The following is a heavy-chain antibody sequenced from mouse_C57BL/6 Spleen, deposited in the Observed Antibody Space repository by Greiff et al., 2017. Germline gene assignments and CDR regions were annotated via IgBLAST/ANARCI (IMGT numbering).Heavy chain of an antibody. CDR2: INPSTGGT. J-gene: IGHJ4*01. CDR1: GYSFTGYY. CDR3: ASTWTYYAMDY. V-gene: IGHV1-42*01. Sequence: VQLQQSGPELVKPGASVKISCKASGYSFTGYYMNWVKQSPEKSLEWIGEINPSTGGTTYNQKFKAKATLTVDKSSSTAYMQLKSLTSEDSAVYCCASTWTYYAMDYWGQGTSVTVSS.